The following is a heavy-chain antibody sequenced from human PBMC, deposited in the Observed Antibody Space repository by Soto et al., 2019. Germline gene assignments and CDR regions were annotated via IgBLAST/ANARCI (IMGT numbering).Heavy chain of an antibody. CDR2: ISFDGSDK. D-gene: IGHD6-13*01. Sequence: GGSLRLSCAASGFTFSGCTMHWVRQAPGKGLEWVAFISFDGSDKYYADSVKGRFTISRDNSKNTLYLQMNSLRTEDTAVYYCAKDRASAGTSSLFDFWGQGTLVTVSS. CDR1: GFTFSGCT. J-gene: IGHJ4*02. V-gene: IGHV3-30-3*01. CDR3: AKDRASAGTSSLFDF.